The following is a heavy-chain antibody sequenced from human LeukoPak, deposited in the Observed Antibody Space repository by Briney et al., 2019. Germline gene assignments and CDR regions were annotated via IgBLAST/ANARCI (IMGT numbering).Heavy chain of an antibody. CDR2: IYYSGST. D-gene: IGHD3-10*01. CDR3: ARADYGSGSYYLLDY. Sequence: SQTLSLTCTVSGGSISSGDYYWSWIRQPPGKGLEWIGYIYYSGSTYYNPSLKSRVTISVDTSKNQFSLKLSSVTAADTAVYYCARADYGSGSYYLLDYWGQGTLVTVSS. CDR1: GGSISSGDYY. J-gene: IGHJ4*02. V-gene: IGHV4-30-4*01.